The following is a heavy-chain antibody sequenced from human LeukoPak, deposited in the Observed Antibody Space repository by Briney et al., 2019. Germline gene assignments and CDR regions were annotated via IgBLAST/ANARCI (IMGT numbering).Heavy chain of an antibody. CDR3: ARARIVGATRCLDY. CDR2: TYYRSKWYY. Sequence: SQTLSLTCAISGDRVSSNSAAWNWTRQSPSRGLEWLGRTYYRSKWYYDYAVSVKSRITINPDTSKNQFSLQLDSVTLEDTAVYYCARARIVGATRCLDYWGQGTLVTVSS. J-gene: IGHJ4*02. D-gene: IGHD1-26*01. CDR1: GDRVSSNSAA. V-gene: IGHV6-1*01.